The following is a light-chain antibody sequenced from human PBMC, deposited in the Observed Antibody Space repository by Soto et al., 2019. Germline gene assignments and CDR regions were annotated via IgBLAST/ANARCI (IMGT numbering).Light chain of an antibody. Sequence: EIVLTQSPGTLSLSPGERATLPCRASQSITTKLAWYQHKPGQAPRLLIYGASSRATGTPDRFSGSGSGTDFTLTINRLEPEDFALYYCQQYGSSPPTFGQGTKVDIK. V-gene: IGKV3-20*01. CDR3: QQYGSSPPT. CDR1: QSITTK. CDR2: GAS. J-gene: IGKJ1*01.